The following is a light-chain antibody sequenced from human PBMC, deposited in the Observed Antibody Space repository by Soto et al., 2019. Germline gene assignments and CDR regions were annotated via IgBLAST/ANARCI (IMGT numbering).Light chain of an antibody. CDR2: DAS. CDR3: QQYDNWPGT. V-gene: IGKV3-11*01. Sequence: EIVLIQSPATLSLSPGERATLSCRASQSVSSNLAWYQQNRGQAPRLLIFDASNRATGIPARFSGSGSGTDFTLTISSLEPEDFAVYYCQQYDNWPGTFGQGTKVDIK. CDR1: QSVSSN. J-gene: IGKJ1*01.